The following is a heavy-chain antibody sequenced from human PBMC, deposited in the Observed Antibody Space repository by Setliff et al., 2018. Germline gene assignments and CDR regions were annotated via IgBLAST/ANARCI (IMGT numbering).Heavy chain of an antibody. CDR3: ARVLEPNYDILTGYYYYYYYGMDV. CDR1: GGSISSHY. D-gene: IGHD3-9*01. Sequence: SLTCTVSGGSISSHYWSWIRQPPGKGLEWIGYIYYSGSTNYNPSLKSRVTISVDTSKNQFSLKLSSVTAADTAVYYCARVLEPNYDILTGYYYYYYYGMDVWGQGTTVTVSS. CDR2: IYYSGST. J-gene: IGHJ6*02. V-gene: IGHV4-59*11.